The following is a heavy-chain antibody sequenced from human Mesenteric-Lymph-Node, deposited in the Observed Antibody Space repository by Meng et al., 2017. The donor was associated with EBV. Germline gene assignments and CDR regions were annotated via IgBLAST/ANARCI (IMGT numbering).Heavy chain of an antibody. CDR2: IYYSGST. CDR1: GGAISSSNYY. Sequence: QRPAAGPGLVRPSPPPSLPCTVSGGAISSSNYYWCWIRQPPGKGLEWIGSIYYSGSTYYNPSLKSRVTISVDTSKNQFSLNLTSVTAADTAVYYCARSPYSGTYWGGLFDYWGQGALVTVSS. CDR3: ARSPYSGTYWGGLFDY. V-gene: IGHV4-39*07. J-gene: IGHJ4*02. D-gene: IGHD1-26*01.